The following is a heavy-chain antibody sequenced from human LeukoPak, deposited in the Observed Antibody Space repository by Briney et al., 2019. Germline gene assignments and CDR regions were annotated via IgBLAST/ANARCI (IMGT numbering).Heavy chain of an antibody. V-gene: IGHV1-69*05. CDR2: IIPIFGTA. D-gene: IGHD2-15*01. Sequence: SVKISCKASGGTFSSYAISWVRQAPGQGLEWMGGIIPIFGTANYAQKFQGRVTMTRDTSISTAYMELSRLRSDDTAVYYCATVYCSGGSCYERFDYWGQGTLVTVSS. CDR1: GGTFSSYA. CDR3: ATVYCSGGSCYERFDY. J-gene: IGHJ4*02.